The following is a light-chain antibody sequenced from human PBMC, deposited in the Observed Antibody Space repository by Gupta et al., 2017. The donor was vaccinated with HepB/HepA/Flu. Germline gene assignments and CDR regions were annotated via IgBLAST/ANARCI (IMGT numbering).Light chain of an antibody. CDR1: QSVSDF. V-gene: IGKV3-11*01. CDR3: QQRANWPPT. J-gene: IGKJ3*01. CDR2: DTS. Sequence: EILLTQSPATLSLSPGERATLSCRASQSVSDFLHWYHQRPGQAPRLLIYDTSNRTTGTPARFSGSGSGTDFTLTISSLEPEDFAVYYCQQRANWPPTFGPGTKVGIK.